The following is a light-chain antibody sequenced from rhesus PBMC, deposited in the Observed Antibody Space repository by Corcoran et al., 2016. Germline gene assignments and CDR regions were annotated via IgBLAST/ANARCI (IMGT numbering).Light chain of an antibody. CDR3: QQSSSLWT. CDR1: QSVGIS. V-gene: IGKV3-24*04. Sequence: TVVTQSPVTLSLFPVERATLSCRAIQSVGISLAWYQQKPGQSPRLLIYGAVSRATGIPDRFSGSGSGTDFALTISSLEPEDVVLYYCQQSSSLWTFGQGTRV. J-gene: IGKJ1*01. CDR2: GAV.